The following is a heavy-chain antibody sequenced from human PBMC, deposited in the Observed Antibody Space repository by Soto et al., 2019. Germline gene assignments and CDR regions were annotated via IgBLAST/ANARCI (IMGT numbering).Heavy chain of an antibody. D-gene: IGHD2-2*01. V-gene: IGHV1-69*13. CDR3: ARGEIVVVPAASRTYSSSSYYYYGMDV. Sequence: PSVKVSCKASGGTFSSYAISWVRQAPGQGLEWMGGIIPIFGTANYAQKFQGRVTITADESTSTAYMELSSLRSEDTAVYYCARGEIVVVPAASRTYSSSSYYYYGMDVWGQGTTVTVSS. CDR2: IIPIFGTA. CDR1: GGTFSSYA. J-gene: IGHJ6*02.